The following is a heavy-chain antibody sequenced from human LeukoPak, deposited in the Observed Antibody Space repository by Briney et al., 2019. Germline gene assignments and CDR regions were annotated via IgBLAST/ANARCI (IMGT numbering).Heavy chain of an antibody. CDR1: GYSFTNYW. J-gene: IGHJ3*02. CDR3: ARLIPATDAFDI. D-gene: IGHD1-26*01. V-gene: IGHV5-51*01. Sequence: GESLKISCKGSGYSFTNYWIGWVRQLPGKGLEWMGIIYPADSDTRYSPSFQRQVTISADKSISTAYLKWSSLKASDTAMYYCARLIPATDAFDIWGQGTMVTVSS. CDR2: IYPADSDT.